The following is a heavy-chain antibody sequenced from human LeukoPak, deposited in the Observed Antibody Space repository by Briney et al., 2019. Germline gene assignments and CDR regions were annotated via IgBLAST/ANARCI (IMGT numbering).Heavy chain of an antibody. V-gene: IGHV1-2*06. Sequence: ASVKVSXKASGYTFTSYDINWVRQATGQGLEWMGRINPNSGGTNYAQKFQGRVTMTRDTSISTAYMELSRLRSDDTAVYYCARGGHQVRFLEWLPDYWGQGTLVTVSS. CDR2: INPNSGGT. CDR3: ARGGHQVRFLEWLPDY. D-gene: IGHD3-3*01. CDR1: GYTFTSYD. J-gene: IGHJ4*02.